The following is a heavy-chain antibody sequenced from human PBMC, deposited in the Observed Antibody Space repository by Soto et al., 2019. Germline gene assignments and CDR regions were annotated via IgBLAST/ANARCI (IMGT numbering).Heavy chain of an antibody. V-gene: IGHV4-39*01. J-gene: IGHJ5*02. CDR2: IYYSGST. CDR3: VRLFGDYVWWFDP. Sequence: SETVSLTCSVSGGSVGSSTYYWGWIRQPPGKGLEWIGSIYYSGSTYYNPSLKSRVTISVDTSKNQFSLKLSSVTAADTAVYYCVRLFGDYVWWFDPWGHGTLVTVSS. D-gene: IGHD4-17*01. CDR1: GGSVGSSTYY.